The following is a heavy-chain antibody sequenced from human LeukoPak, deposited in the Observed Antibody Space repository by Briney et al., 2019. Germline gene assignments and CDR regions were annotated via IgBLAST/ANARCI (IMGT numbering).Heavy chain of an antibody. CDR1: GFAFYSYW. V-gene: IGHV3-7*01. Sequence: GGSLRLSCVASGFAFYSYWMSWVRQAPGKGLEWVANIKDDGSQTYVVHSMKGRFTVSRDNAKSPMYLQLTSLTPDDTAVYYCASWQIWSGYPFEYWGQGTPVTVSS. J-gene: IGHJ4*02. CDR2: IKDDGSQT. D-gene: IGHD3-3*01. CDR3: ASWQIWSGYPFEY.